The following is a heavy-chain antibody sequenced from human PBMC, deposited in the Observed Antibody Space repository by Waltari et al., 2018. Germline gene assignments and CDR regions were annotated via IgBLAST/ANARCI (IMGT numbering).Heavy chain of an antibody. Sequence: EVQLVESGGGLVQPGGSLRLSCAASGFTFSSYWLRWVRQAPGKGLVLVSDIKTDGSATNYADSVKGRFTISRDNAKNTLFLQMNSLTAEDTAVYYCARGCYYAMDVWGQGTTVTVSS. CDR3: ARGCYYAMDV. CDR1: GFTFSSYW. V-gene: IGHV3-74*01. CDR2: IKTDGSAT. J-gene: IGHJ6*02.